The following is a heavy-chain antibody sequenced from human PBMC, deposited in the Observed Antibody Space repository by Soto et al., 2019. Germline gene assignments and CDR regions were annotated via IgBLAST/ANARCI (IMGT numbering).Heavy chain of an antibody. CDR1: GGSISSSSYY. CDR3: ARHGGRRFLEYLPGGFLYYYGMDV. J-gene: IGHJ6*02. Sequence: TSETLSLTCTVSGGSISSSSYYWGWIRQPPGKGLEWIGHFYYSGSTYYNPSLKSRVTISVDTSKNQFSLQLSSVTAADTAVFYCARHGGRRFLEYLPGGFLYYYGMDVWGQGTTVTVSS. CDR2: FYYSGST. V-gene: IGHV4-39*01. D-gene: IGHD3-3*01.